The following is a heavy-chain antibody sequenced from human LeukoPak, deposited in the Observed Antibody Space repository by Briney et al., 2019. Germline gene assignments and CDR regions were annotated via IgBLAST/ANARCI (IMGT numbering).Heavy chain of an antibody. CDR1: DYTFTIYG. CDR3: ARDRGEQWLDTFDH. V-gene: IGHV1-18*01. CDR2: ISTHNGHT. D-gene: IGHD6-19*01. J-gene: IGHJ4*02. Sequence: ASVKVSCKASDYTFTIYGISWVRQAPGQGLEWMGWISTHNGHTNYAQNLQGRVTMATDTSTSTAYMELRSLRSDDTAVYYCARDRGEQWLDTFDHWGQGTLVTVSS.